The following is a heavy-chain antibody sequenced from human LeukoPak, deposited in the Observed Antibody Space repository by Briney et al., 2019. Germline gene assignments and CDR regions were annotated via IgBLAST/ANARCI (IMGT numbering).Heavy chain of an antibody. Sequence: QSGGSLRLSCTASGFTFSSYGMHWVRQAPGKGLEWVAFIRYDGSNKYYADSVKGRFTISRDNSKNTLYLQMNSLRAEDTAVYYCAKEPTVYSPNWFDPWGQGTLVTVSS. D-gene: IGHD6-13*01. J-gene: IGHJ5*02. CDR2: IRYDGSNK. CDR1: GFTFSSYG. CDR3: AKEPTVYSPNWFDP. V-gene: IGHV3-30*02.